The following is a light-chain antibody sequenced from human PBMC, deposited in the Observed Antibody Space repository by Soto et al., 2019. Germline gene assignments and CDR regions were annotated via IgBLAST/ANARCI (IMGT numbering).Light chain of an antibody. Sequence: EIVLTQSPGTLSLSPGERATLSCRASQSIPNNYLAWYQQKPGQAPRLLIDDASRRATGIPDRFSGSGSETDFPLAISRLEPEDFAVYYCQQCAASPLTFGQGTNVEIK. CDR1: QSIPNNY. V-gene: IGKV3-20*01. CDR3: QQCAASPLT. J-gene: IGKJ1*01. CDR2: DAS.